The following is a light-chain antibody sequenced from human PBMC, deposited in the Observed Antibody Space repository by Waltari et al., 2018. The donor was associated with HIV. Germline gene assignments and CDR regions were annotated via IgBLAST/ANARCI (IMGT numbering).Light chain of an antibody. CDR1: SSTIEFTY. J-gene: IGLJ1*01. CDR3: AAWDDRLSGRV. Sequence: QSVLTQPPSASGTPGQRVTISCSGSSSTIEFTYVYWYQQVPGTAPKLLIYKNDQWPSGVPDRFSASKSGTSASLVISGLRSEDEADYYCAAWDDRLSGRVFGTGTRVTVL. V-gene: IGLV1-47*01. CDR2: KND.